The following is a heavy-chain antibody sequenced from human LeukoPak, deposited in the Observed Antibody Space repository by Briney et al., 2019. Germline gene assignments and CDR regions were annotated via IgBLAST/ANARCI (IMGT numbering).Heavy chain of an antibody. Sequence: ASVKVSCKASGYSFSSYGISWVRQAPGQGLEWMGWISAYDGNTNYAQKLQGRVTMTTDKSTGTAYMELRSLRSDDTAVYYCARRVGCSGGSCYSDARKYYYYYMDVWGKGTTVTISS. D-gene: IGHD2-15*01. V-gene: IGHV1-18*01. CDR2: ISAYDGNT. CDR3: ARRVGCSGGSCYSDARKYYYYYMDV. J-gene: IGHJ6*03. CDR1: GYSFSSYG.